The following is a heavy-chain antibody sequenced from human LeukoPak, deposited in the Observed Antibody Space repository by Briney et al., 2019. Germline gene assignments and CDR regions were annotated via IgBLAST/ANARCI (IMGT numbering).Heavy chain of an antibody. CDR3: ARNQLRSLRYFDWLLPSDY. CDR2: ISAYNGNT. V-gene: IGHV1-18*01. CDR1: GYTFTSYG. J-gene: IGHJ4*02. Sequence: GASVKVSCKASGYTFTSYGISWVRQAPGQGLERMGWISAYNGNTNYAQKLQGRVTMTTDTSTSTAYMELRSLRSDDTAVYYCARNQLRSLRYFDWLLPSDYWGQGTLVTVSS. D-gene: IGHD3-9*01.